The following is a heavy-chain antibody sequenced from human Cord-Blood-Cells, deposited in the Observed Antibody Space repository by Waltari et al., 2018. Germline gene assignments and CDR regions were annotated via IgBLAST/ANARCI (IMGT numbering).Heavy chain of an antibody. J-gene: IGHJ4*02. D-gene: IGHD2-15*01. Sequence: QVQLVQSGAEVKKPGASVKVSCKASGYPFTSYALPWVRPAPGQRLEWMGWINAGNGNTKYSQKFQGRVTITRDTSASTAYMELSSLRSEDTAVYYCARGVRYCSGGSCYYYFDYWGQGTLVTVSS. V-gene: IGHV1-3*01. CDR1: GYPFTSYA. CDR3: ARGVRYCSGGSCYYYFDY. CDR2: INAGNGNT.